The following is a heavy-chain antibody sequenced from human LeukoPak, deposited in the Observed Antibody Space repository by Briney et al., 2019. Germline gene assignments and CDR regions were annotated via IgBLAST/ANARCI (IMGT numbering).Heavy chain of an antibody. Sequence: SETLSLTCAVYGGSFSGYYWSWIRQPPGKGLEWIGEINHSGSTNYNPSLKSRVTISVDTSKNQFSLRLSSVTAADTAVYYCARGQARPFTYYYDSSGYAFDYWGQGTLATVSS. D-gene: IGHD3-22*01. J-gene: IGHJ4*02. V-gene: IGHV4-34*01. CDR3: ARGQARPFTYYYDSSGYAFDY. CDR2: INHSGST. CDR1: GGSFSGYY.